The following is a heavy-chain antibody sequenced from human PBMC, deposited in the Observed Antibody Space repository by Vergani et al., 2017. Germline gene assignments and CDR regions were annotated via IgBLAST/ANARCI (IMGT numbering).Heavy chain of an antibody. D-gene: IGHD3-22*01. Sequence: QVQLVQSGAEVKKPGASVKVSCKASGYTFTSYAMHWVRQAPGQRLEWMGWINAGNGNTKYSQKFQGRVTITADKSTSTAYMELSSLGSEDTAVYYCARDAGRSGGGDSSGYYYYYYGMDVWGQGP. CDR2: INAGNGNT. J-gene: IGHJ6*02. V-gene: IGHV1-3*01. CDR1: GYTFTSYA. CDR3: ARDAGRSGGGDSSGYYYYYYGMDV.